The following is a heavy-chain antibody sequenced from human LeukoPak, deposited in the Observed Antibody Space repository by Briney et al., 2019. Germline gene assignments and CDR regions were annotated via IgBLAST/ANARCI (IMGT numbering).Heavy chain of an antibody. J-gene: IGHJ1*01. D-gene: IGHD3-22*01. CDR2: INPTSGGT. CDR1: GYTFTGYY. CDR3: ARDGVGYYDSSGYYYFQH. Sequence: ASVKVSCKASGYTFTGYYMHWVRQAPGQGLERMGWINPTSGGTNYAQKFQGRVTMTRDTSISTAYMELSRLRSDDTAVYYCARDGVGYYDSSGYYYFQHWGQGTLVTVSS. V-gene: IGHV1-2*02.